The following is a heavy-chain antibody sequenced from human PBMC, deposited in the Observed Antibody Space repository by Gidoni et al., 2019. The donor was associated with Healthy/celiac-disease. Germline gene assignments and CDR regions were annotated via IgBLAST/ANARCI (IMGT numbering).Heavy chain of an antibody. D-gene: IGHD5-18*01. CDR1: GFTFSSYW. CDR3: ARRGYSYGSDYFDY. CDR2: IKQDGSEK. V-gene: IGHV3-7*04. J-gene: IGHJ4*02. Sequence: EVQLVESGGGLVQPGGSLRLSCAASGFTFSSYWMSWVRQDPGQGLEWVANIKQDGSEKYYVDSVKGRFTISRDNAKNSLYLQMNSLRAEDTAVYYCARRGYSYGSDYFDYWGQGTLVTVSS.